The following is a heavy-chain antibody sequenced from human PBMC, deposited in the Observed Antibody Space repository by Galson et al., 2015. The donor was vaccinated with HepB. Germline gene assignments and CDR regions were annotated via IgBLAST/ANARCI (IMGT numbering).Heavy chain of an antibody. D-gene: IGHD1-7*01. CDR3: AKDPAGRFVVNYRGYYFDD. Sequence: SLRLSCAASGFTFRIHGMNWVRQAPGKGLEWVALVSHDGSYKSYAESVKGRFTSFRDNSKGTLYLQMNSLRPEDTAVYYCAKDPAGRFVVNYRGYYFDDWGQGTLVTVSS. J-gene: IGHJ4*02. CDR2: VSHDGSYK. CDR1: GFTFRIHG. V-gene: IGHV3-30*18.